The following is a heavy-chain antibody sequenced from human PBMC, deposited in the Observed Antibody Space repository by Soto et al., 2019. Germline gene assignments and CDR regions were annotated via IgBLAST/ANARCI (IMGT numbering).Heavy chain of an antibody. Sequence: QVQLVQSGAEVKKPGASVKVSCKASGYSFSTYDINWVRQAAGQGLEWMGWVNPKSGNTDYAQRFRGRVTMTSNTSISTAYMELSALTPEDTAVYYCARPYCDSTSCYTDWFDPWGQGTLVPVSS. CDR2: VNPKSGNT. CDR1: GYSFSTYD. V-gene: IGHV1-8*01. J-gene: IGHJ5*02. CDR3: ARPYCDSTSCYTDWFDP. D-gene: IGHD2-2*02.